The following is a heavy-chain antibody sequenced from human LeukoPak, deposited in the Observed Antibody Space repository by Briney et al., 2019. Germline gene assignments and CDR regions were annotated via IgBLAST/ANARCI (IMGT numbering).Heavy chain of an antibody. CDR1: GFTFSTYT. Sequence: PGGSLRLSCAASGFTFSTYTMNWVRQAPGKGLDWVSSISSSGSYIYYADSVKGRFTISRDNAKNSLYLQMNSLRAEDTAVYYCARVPEFYGGNSHFDYWGQGTLVTVSS. D-gene: IGHD4-23*01. CDR2: ISSSGSYI. CDR3: ARVPEFYGGNSHFDY. J-gene: IGHJ4*02. V-gene: IGHV3-21*01.